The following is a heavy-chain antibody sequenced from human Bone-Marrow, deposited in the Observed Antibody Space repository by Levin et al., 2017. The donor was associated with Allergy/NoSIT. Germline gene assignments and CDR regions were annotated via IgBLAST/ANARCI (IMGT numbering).Heavy chain of an antibody. CDR3: AKDEEGWGLATFGWSDAFDI. J-gene: IGHJ3*02. CDR1: DSTFSMYA. D-gene: IGHD3-9*01. Sequence: GGSLRLSCAASDSTFSMYAMNWVRQAPGKGLEWVSGIIGGGELTYYTNSVKGRFIISRDNSKNTLFLQMNSLRAEDTAIYYCAKDEEGWGLATFGWSDAFDIWGQGTVVTVSS. CDR2: IIGGGELT. V-gene: IGHV3-23*01.